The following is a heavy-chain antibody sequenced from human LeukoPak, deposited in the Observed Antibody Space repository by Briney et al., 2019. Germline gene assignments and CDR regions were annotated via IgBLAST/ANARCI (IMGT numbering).Heavy chain of an antibody. D-gene: IGHD3-22*01. J-gene: IGHJ4*02. CDR2: ISSSSSDR. V-gene: IGHV3-21*01. CDR1: GFTFSSYS. Sequence: GGSLRLSCAASGFTFSSYSMNWVRQAPGKGLEWVACISSSSSDRYYADAVKGRFTISRDNAKNALYLQMNSLRAEDTAVSYCAAEYYDSSGYSRFDYWGQGTLVTVSS. CDR3: AAEYYDSSGYSRFDY.